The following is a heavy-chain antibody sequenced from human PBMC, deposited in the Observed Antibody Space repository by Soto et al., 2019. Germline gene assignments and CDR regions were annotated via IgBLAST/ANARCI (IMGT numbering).Heavy chain of an antibody. Sequence: SETLSLTCTVSGGSFSSGGYYWSWIRQHPGKGLEWIGYIYYSGSTYYNPSLKSRVTISVDTSKNQFSLKLSSVTAADTAVYYCARGGKRTGYYYGMDVWGQGTTVTVSS. D-gene: IGHD6-25*01. CDR3: ARGGKRTGYYYGMDV. CDR1: GGSFSSGGYY. J-gene: IGHJ6*02. CDR2: IYYSGST. V-gene: IGHV4-31*03.